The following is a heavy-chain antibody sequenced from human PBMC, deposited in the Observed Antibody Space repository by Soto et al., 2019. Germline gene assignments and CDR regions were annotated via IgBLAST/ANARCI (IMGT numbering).Heavy chain of an antibody. CDR2: ISSSGSTI. Sequence: QVQLVESGGGLVKPGGSLRLSCAASGFTFSDYYMSWTRQAPGKGLEWVSYISSSGSTIYYADSVKGRFTISRDNAKNSLYLQMNSLRAEDTAVYYCARTMVRGVMTLQHYYYMDVWGKGTTVTVSS. D-gene: IGHD3-10*01. J-gene: IGHJ6*03. V-gene: IGHV3-11*01. CDR1: GFTFSDYY. CDR3: ARTMVRGVMTLQHYYYMDV.